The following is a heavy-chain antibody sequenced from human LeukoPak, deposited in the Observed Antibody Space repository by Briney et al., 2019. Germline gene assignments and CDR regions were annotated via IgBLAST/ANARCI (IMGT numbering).Heavy chain of an antibody. CDR3: TRGSIAYYYMDV. Sequence: PSETLSLTCTVSGGSISSISYYWGWIRQPPGKGLEWIGSIYYSGSTNYNPSLKSRVTISVDTSKNQFSLKLSSVTAADTAVYYCTRGSIAYYYMDVWGKGTTVTISS. CDR1: GGSISSISYY. CDR2: IYYSGST. D-gene: IGHD3-22*01. V-gene: IGHV4-39*07. J-gene: IGHJ6*03.